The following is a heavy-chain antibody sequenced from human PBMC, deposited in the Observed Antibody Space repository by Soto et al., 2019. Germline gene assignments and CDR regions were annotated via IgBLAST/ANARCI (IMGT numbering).Heavy chain of an antibody. D-gene: IGHD6-6*01. V-gene: IGHV1-3*01. CDR2: INAGNGNT. Sequence: ASVKVSCKASGYTFTSYAMHWVRQAPGQRLEWMGWINAGNGNTKYSQKFQGRVTITRDTSASTAYMELSSLRSEDTAVYYCATTKGKQLAPTDWGQGTLVTVSS. J-gene: IGHJ4*02. CDR3: ATTKGKQLAPTD. CDR1: GYTFTSYA.